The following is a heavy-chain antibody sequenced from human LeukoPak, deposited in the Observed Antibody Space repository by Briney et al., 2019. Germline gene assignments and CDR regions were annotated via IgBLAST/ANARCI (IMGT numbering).Heavy chain of an antibody. V-gene: IGHV3-23*01. Sequence: PGGSLRLSCAASGFTFSSYGMSWVRQAPGKGLEWVSAISGGGGSTYYADSVKGRFTISRDNSKNTLYLQMNSLRAEDTAVYYCAKRKEMATMNYAFDIWGQGTMVTVSS. D-gene: IGHD5-24*01. J-gene: IGHJ3*02. CDR3: AKRKEMATMNYAFDI. CDR1: GFTFSSYG. CDR2: ISGGGGST.